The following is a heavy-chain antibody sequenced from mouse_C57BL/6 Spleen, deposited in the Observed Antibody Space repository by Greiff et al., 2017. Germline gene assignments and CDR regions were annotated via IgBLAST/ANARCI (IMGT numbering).Heavy chain of an antibody. CDR1: GFSLTSYG. J-gene: IGHJ1*03. Sequence: QVQLKESGPGLVAPSQSLSITCTVSGFSLTSYGVHWVRQPPGKGLEWLVVIWSDGSTTYNTAIKSRLSLSKDNSKSQVFLKMNSLQTDDTAMYYGARHKGSSYNWYFDVWGTGTTVTVSA. CDR3: ARHKGSSYNWYFDV. CDR2: IWSDGST. D-gene: IGHD1-1*01. V-gene: IGHV2-6-1*01.